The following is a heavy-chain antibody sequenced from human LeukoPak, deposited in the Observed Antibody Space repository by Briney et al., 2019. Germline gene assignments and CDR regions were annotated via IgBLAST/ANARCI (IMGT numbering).Heavy chain of an antibody. D-gene: IGHD6-19*01. CDR3: ARGTGYSSGLSGY. J-gene: IGHJ4*02. CDR1: GFTFSSYA. Sequence: GRSLRLSCAASGFTFSSYAMHWVRQAPGKGLEWVAVISYDGSNKYYADSVKGRFTISRDNSKNTLYLQMNSLRAEDTAVYYCARGTGYSSGLSGYWGQGTLVTVSS. CDR2: ISYDGSNK. V-gene: IGHV3-30*04.